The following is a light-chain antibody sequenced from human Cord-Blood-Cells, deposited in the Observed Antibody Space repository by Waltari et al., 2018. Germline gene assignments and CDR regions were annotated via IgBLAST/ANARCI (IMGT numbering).Light chain of an antibody. CDR1: QSISSY. J-gene: IGKJ4*01. CDR3: QQSYSTPLT. Sequence: QMTQSPSSLSASVGDRVTITCRASQSISSYLNWYQQKPGKAPKLLNYAASSLQSGVPSRFSGSGSGTDFTLTISSLQPEDFATYYCQQSYSTPLTFGGGTKVEIK. CDR2: AAS. V-gene: IGKV1-39*01.